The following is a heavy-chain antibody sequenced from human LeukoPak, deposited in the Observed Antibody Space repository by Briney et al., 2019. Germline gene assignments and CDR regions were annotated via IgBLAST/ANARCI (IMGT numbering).Heavy chain of an antibody. CDR2: IYDSGST. CDR1: GASIRSGDYY. Sequence: SETLSLTCTVSGASIRSGDYYWSWIRQPPGKGLEWIGYIYDSGSTYYNPSLKSRITISVDTSENRFSLKLSPVTATDTAVYYCARDCSGGSCYGAFDIWGQGTMVTVSS. CDR3: ARDCSGGSCYGAFDI. V-gene: IGHV4-30-4*01. D-gene: IGHD2-15*01. J-gene: IGHJ3*02.